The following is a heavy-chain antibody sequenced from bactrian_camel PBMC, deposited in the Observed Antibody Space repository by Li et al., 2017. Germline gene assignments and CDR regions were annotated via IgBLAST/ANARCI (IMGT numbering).Heavy chain of an antibody. CDR3: GAQLAGHCDAEDFRSRR. D-gene: IGHD1*01. Sequence: VQLVESGGGSVQAGGSLRLSCAASGLTVSLYCMGWSRQVPGKEREGVAALAAGGRTNYAESVKGRFTISRDDAKNALYLEMNTLKPEDTAMYYCGAQLAGHCDAEDFRSRRGGQGTQVTVS. CDR1: GLTVSLYC. V-gene: IGHV3S55*01. CDR2: LAAGGRT. J-gene: IGHJ4*01.